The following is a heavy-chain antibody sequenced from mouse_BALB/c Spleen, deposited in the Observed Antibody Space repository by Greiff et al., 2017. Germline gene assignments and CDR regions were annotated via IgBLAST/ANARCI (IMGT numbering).Heavy chain of an antibody. J-gene: IGHJ4*01. CDR1: GFAFSSYD. CDR3: ARLLSYYAMDY. Sequence: EVQGVESGGGLVKPGGSLKLSCAASGFAFSSYDMSWVRQTPEKRLEWVAYISSGGGSTYYPDTVKGRFTISRDNAKNTLYLQMSSLKSEDTAMYYCARLLSYYAMDYWGQGTSVTVSS. CDR2: ISSGGGST. V-gene: IGHV5-12-1*01.